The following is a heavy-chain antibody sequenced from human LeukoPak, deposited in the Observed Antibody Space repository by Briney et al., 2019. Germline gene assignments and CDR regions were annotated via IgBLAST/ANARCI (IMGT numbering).Heavy chain of an antibody. CDR1: GYTLTELS. Sequence: ASVKVSCKVSGYTLTELSMHWVRQAPGKGLEWMGGFYPEDGETIYAQKFQGRVTMTEDTSTDTAYMELSSLRSEDTAVYYCIRPRVGATSYDYWGQGTLVTVSS. V-gene: IGHV1-24*01. CDR3: IRPRVGATSYDY. CDR2: FYPEDGET. D-gene: IGHD1-26*01. J-gene: IGHJ4*02.